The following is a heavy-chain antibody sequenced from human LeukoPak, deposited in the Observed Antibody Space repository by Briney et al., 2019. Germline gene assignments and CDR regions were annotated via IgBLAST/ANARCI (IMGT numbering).Heavy chain of an antibody. D-gene: IGHD3-10*01. CDR3: ARSPPWFGELLVDY. J-gene: IGHJ4*02. CDR1: GFTFRSYS. V-gene: IGHV3-21*01. CDR2: ISSSSSYI. Sequence: GGSLRLSCATSGFTFRSYSMNWVRQAPGKGLEWVSSISSSSSYIYYADSVKGRFTISRDNAKNSLYLQMNSLRAEDTAVYYCARSPPWFGELLVDYWGQGTLVTVSS.